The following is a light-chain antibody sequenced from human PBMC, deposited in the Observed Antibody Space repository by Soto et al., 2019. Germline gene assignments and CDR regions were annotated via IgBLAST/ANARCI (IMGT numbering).Light chain of an antibody. V-gene: IGLV1-51*01. Sequence: QSVLTQPPSVSAAPGQKVTISCSGRSSNIGNNYVSWYQQVPGRAPKLLIKDNDERPSGIPDRISGSKSGTSATLVITGLQTGDEADYYRGTWDSSLSAVVFGGGTKVT. CDR1: SSNIGNNY. CDR3: GTWDSSLSAVV. CDR2: DND. J-gene: IGLJ2*01.